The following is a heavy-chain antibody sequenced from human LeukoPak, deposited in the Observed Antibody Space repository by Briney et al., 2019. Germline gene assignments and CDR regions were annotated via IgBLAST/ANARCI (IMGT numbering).Heavy chain of an antibody. CDR1: GLTFSIHW. J-gene: IGHJ4*02. CDR2: INQDGSDK. CDR3: VGGDY. Sequence: GGSLRLSCAASGLTFSIHWMNWVRQAPGKGLECVANINQDGSDKYYVDSVRGRFTISRDNTKNSLYLQMNSLRDEDTAVYYCVGGDYWGQGTLVTVSS. V-gene: IGHV3-7*01.